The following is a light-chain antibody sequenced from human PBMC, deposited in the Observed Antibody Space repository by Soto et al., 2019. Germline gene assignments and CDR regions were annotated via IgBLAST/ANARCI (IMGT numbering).Light chain of an antibody. Sequence: DIVMTQSPDSLAVSLGERATINCKSSQSVLYSSNNKNYLAWYQQKPGQPPKVVIYWASTRGSGVPDRFSGSGSGTDFTLTISSLQAEDVAVYYCQHYYSSPLTFGGGTKVDIK. J-gene: IGKJ4*01. CDR1: QSVLYSSNNKNY. CDR2: WAS. CDR3: QHYYSSPLT. V-gene: IGKV4-1*01.